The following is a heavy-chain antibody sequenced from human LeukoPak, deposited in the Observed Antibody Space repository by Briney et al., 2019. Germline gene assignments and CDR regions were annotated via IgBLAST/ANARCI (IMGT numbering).Heavy chain of an antibody. CDR3: ARDNSWYDAFDI. D-gene: IGHD6-13*01. CDR2: IYYSGST. J-gene: IGHJ3*02. CDR1: GGSLSSYY. Sequence: SGTLSLTCTVSGGSLSSYYWSWIRQPPGKGLEWIGYIYYSGSTNYNPSLKSRVTISVDTSKNQFSLKLSSVTAADTAVYYCARDNSWYDAFDIWGQGTMVTVSS. V-gene: IGHV4-59*01.